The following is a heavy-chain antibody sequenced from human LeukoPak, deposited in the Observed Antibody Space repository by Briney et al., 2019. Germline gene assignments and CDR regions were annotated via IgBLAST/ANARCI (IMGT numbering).Heavy chain of an antibody. V-gene: IGHV3-30*03. J-gene: IGHJ5*02. CDR2: ISYDGSNK. D-gene: IGHD6-19*01. Sequence: GSLRLSCAASGFTLSSYAMSWVRQAPGKGLEWVAVISYDGSNKYYADSVKGRFTISSDNSKNTLYLQMNSLRAEDTAVYYCARDGSSGLNPWGQGTLVTVSS. CDR3: ARDGSSGLNP. CDR1: GFTLSSYA.